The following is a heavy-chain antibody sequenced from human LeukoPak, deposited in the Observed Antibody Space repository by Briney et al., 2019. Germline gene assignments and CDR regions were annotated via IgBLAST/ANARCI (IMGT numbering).Heavy chain of an antibody. CDR2: INHDGSET. V-gene: IGHV3-7*01. Sequence: GGSLRLSCAASGFSFSTYWMNWFRQAPGEGLEWVAYINHDGSETNYEGSVEGRFTISRDNAEKSLTLQMSSLGVEDTAVYYGGTEPDSTWIRRFDYWGQGTLVTVSP. D-gene: IGHD6-13*01. CDR3: GTEPDSTWIRRFDY. J-gene: IGHJ4*02. CDR1: GFSFSTYW.